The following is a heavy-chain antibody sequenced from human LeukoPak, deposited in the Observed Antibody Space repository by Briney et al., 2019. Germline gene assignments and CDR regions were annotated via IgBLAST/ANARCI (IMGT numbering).Heavy chain of an antibody. Sequence: PGGSLRLSCAASGFTFSSYAMSWVRQAPGKELEWVSAISGSGGSTYYADSVKGRFTISRDNSKNTLYLQMNSLRAEDTAVYYCAKDRLGYGDYDAFDIWGQGTMVTVSS. CDR3: AKDRLGYGDYDAFDI. D-gene: IGHD4-17*01. J-gene: IGHJ3*02. CDR1: GFTFSSYA. V-gene: IGHV3-23*01. CDR2: ISGSGGST.